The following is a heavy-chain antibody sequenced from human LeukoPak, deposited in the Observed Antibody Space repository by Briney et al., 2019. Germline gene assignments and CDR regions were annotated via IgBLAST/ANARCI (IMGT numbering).Heavy chain of an antibody. CDR2: INPNISNA. J-gene: IGHJ5*02. Sequence: ASVKVSCKASGYTFTSYDTNLVRQATGQGREWMGRINPNISNAGYALQFQGRVTMTRNNTIRTAYRELSRLRSEDTAVYYCARSQTIATRLIRSRGFDPWGQGTLVTVSS. CDR1: GYTFTSYD. D-gene: IGHD6-6*01. V-gene: IGHV1-8*01. CDR3: ARSQTIATRLIRSRGFDP.